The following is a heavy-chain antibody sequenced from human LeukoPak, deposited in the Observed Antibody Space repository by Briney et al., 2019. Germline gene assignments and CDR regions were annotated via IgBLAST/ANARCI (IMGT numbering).Heavy chain of an antibody. CDR1: GYTFTGYY. D-gene: IGHD6-19*01. CDR2: INPNSGGT. V-gene: IGHV1-2*02. CDR3: ARAESSGWYTGWGYYYYGMDV. Sequence: ASVKVSCKASGYTFTGYYMHWVRQAPGQGLEWMGWINPNSGGTNYAQKFQGRVTMTRDTSISTAYMELSRLRSDDTAVYYCARAESSGWYTGWGYYYYGMDVWGQGTTVTVSS. J-gene: IGHJ6*02.